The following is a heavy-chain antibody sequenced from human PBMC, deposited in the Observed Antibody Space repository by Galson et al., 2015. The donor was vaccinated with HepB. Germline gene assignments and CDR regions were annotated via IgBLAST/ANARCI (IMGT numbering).Heavy chain of an antibody. V-gene: IGHV3-21*01. CDR1: GFTFSSYS. CDR3: ARDGLVSGLLWFGDTYYYYYGMDV. D-gene: IGHD3-10*01. Sequence: SLRLSCAASGFTFSSYSMNWVRQAPGKGLEWVSSISSSSSYIYYADSVKGRFTISRDNAKNSLYLQMNSLRAEDTAVYYCARDGLVSGLLWFGDTYYYYYGMDVWGQGTTVTVSS. J-gene: IGHJ6*02. CDR2: ISSSSSYI.